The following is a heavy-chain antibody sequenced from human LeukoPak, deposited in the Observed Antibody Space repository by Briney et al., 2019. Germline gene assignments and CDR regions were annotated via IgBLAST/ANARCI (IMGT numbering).Heavy chain of an antibody. D-gene: IGHD3-10*02. CDR3: AELGITMIGGV. CDR2: ISSSSSYI. Sequence: GGSLRLSCAASGFTFSSHNMIWVRQAPGKGLEWVSSISSSSSYIYYADSVKGRFTISRHNAKNSLYLQMNSLRVEDTAVYYCAELGITMIGGVWGKGTTVTISS. V-gene: IGHV3-21*01. J-gene: IGHJ6*04. CDR1: GFTFSSHN.